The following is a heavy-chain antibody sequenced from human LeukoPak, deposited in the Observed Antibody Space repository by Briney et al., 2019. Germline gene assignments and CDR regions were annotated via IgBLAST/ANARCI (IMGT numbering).Heavy chain of an antibody. Sequence: GGSLRLSCAASGFTFSSYSMNWVRQAPGKGLEWVSSISSSSSYIYYADSVKGRFTISRDNARNSLYLQLNSLRAEDTAVYYCARLSEMFRGPQVIYYFDYWGQGTLVTVSS. J-gene: IGHJ4*02. CDR3: ARLSEMFRGPQVIYYFDY. V-gene: IGHV3-21*01. D-gene: IGHD3-10*01. CDR2: ISSSSSYI. CDR1: GFTFSSYS.